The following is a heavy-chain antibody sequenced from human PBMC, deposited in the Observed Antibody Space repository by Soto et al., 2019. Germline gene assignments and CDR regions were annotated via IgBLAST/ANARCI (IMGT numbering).Heavy chain of an antibody. CDR2: IIPIFGTA. CDR3: ARGYNSSGWYGYYYYYYGMDV. Sequence: ASVKVSCKASGGTFSSYAISWVRQAPGQGLEWMGGIIPIFGTANYAQKFQGRVTITADKSTSTAYMELSSLRSEDTAVYYCARGYNSSGWYGYYYYYYGMDVWGQGTTDTVSS. D-gene: IGHD6-19*01. CDR1: GGTFSSYA. J-gene: IGHJ6*02. V-gene: IGHV1-69*06.